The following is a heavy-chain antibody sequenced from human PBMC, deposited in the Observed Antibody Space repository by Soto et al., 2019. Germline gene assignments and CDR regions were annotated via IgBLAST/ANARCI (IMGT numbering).Heavy chain of an antibody. CDR2: LYPGDSDT. V-gene: IGHV5-51*01. CDR1: GYNFPTYW. D-gene: IGHD2-21*01. Sequence: GESLKISCKGSGYNFPTYWIGWVRQMPGKGLELMGILYPGDSDTRYSPSFQGQVTISADKSISTAYLQWNSLKASDIGIYYCARGMVVMNKKNAFDIWGQGTMVTVSS. J-gene: IGHJ3*02. CDR3: ARGMVVMNKKNAFDI.